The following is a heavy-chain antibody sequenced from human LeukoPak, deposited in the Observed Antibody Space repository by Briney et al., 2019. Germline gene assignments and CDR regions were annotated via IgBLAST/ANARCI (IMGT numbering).Heavy chain of an antibody. CDR1: GGTFSSYA. J-gene: IGHJ4*02. CDR3: ARGGATSNSNWYASIFDF. CDR2: IIPIFGTA. D-gene: IGHD6-13*01. V-gene: IGHV1-69*01. Sequence: SVKVSCKASGGTFSSYAISWVRQAPGQGLEWMGGIIPIFGTANYAQKFQGRVTITADESTSTAYMELSSLRSEDTAVYHCARGGATSNSNWYASIFDFWGQGTLVTVSS.